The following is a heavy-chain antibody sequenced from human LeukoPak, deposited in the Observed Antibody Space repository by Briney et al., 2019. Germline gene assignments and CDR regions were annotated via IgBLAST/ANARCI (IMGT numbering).Heavy chain of an antibody. Sequence: GGSLRLSCAGSGFTFSNSWMGWVRQAPGKGLEWVAVISYDGSNKYYADSVKGRFTISRDNSKNTLYLQMNSLRAEDTAVYYCARDLPYDSSGHPNYWGQGTLVTVSS. V-gene: IGHV3-30-3*01. D-gene: IGHD3-22*01. CDR2: ISYDGSNK. CDR3: ARDLPYDSSGHPNY. CDR1: GFTFSNSW. J-gene: IGHJ4*02.